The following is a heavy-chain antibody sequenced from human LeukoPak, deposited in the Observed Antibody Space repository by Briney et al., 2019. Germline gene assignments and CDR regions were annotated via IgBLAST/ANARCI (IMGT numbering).Heavy chain of an antibody. CDR1: GFTFSIYW. J-gene: IGHJ6*03. CDR2: IKQDGSEK. V-gene: IGHV3-7*01. Sequence: GGSLRLSCAASGFTFSIYWMTWVRQAPGKGLEWVANIKQDGSEKYYVDSVKGRFTISRDNAKNSLYLQMNSLRAEDTAVYYCARDQIYYMDVWGKGTTVTISS. CDR3: ARDQIYYMDV.